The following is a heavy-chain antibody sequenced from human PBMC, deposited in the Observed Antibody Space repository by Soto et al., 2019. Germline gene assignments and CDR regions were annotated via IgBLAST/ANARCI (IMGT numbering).Heavy chain of an antibody. CDR1: GDSISSGDYY. Sequence: PSETLSLTCTVSGDSISSGDYYWSWIRQPPGKGLEWIGLIYYSGSTHYNPSLKSRLIISVNTSKNQFSLKLTSATAADTAVYYCAAGGGLPRYYWGQGTLVTVSS. J-gene: IGHJ4*02. D-gene: IGHD5-12*01. CDR2: IYYSGST. V-gene: IGHV4-30-4*01. CDR3: AAGGGLPRYY.